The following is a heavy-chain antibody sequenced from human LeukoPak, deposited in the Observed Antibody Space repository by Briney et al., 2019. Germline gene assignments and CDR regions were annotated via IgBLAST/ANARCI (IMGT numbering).Heavy chain of an antibody. V-gene: IGHV1-18*01. J-gene: IGHJ4*02. D-gene: IGHD6-13*01. Sequence: ASVKVSCKASGYTFTSYGISWARQAPGQGLEWMGWISAYNGNTNYAQKLQGRVTMTTDTSTSTAYMELRSLRSDDTAVYYCARDALTYSSSWCRQWGQGTLVTVSS. CDR2: ISAYNGNT. CDR3: ARDALTYSSSWCRQ. CDR1: GYTFTSYG.